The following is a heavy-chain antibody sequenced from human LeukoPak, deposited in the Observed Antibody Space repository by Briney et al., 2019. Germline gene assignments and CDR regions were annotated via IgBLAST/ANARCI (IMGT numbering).Heavy chain of an antibody. J-gene: IGHJ3*02. CDR1: GGSISSYY. CDR3: ACLTTADAFDI. Sequence: IPSETLSLTCTVSGGSISSYYWSWIRQPPGKGLEWIGYIYDSGSTNYNPSPKSRVTISVDTSKNQFSLKLSSVTAADTAVYYCACLTTADAFDIWGQGTMVTVSS. V-gene: IGHV4-59*01. D-gene: IGHD3-22*01. CDR2: IYDSGST.